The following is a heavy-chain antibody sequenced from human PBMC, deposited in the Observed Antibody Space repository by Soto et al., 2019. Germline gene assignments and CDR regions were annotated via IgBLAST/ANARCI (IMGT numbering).Heavy chain of an antibody. CDR2: IKSKTDGGTT. Sequence: EVQLLESGGGLVQPGGSLRLSCAASGFTFSSYAMSWVRQAPGKGLEWVGRIKSKTDGGTTDYAAPVKGRFTISSDDSKNTLYLKMNSLKTEDTAVYYCTTDPLYYYDSSGYYENYYYYGMDVWGQGTTVTVSS. J-gene: IGHJ6*02. D-gene: IGHD3-22*01. CDR1: GFTFSSYA. CDR3: TTDPLYYYDSSGYYENYYYYGMDV. V-gene: IGHV3-15*01.